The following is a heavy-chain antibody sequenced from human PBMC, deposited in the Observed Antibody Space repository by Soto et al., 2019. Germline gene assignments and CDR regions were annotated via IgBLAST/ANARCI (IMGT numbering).Heavy chain of an antibody. CDR3: ARGRGAAADYFDF. CDR1: GFTFSSYT. J-gene: IGHJ4*02. CDR2: ISSSASHT. V-gene: IGHV3-21*04. D-gene: IGHD6-13*01. Sequence: GGSLRLSCAASGFTFSSYTMHWVRQAPGKGLEWVSNISSSASHTYYADSVKGRFTISRDNAKNSLFLQMNSLRAEDTAVYYCARGRGAAADYFDFWGQGTLVTV.